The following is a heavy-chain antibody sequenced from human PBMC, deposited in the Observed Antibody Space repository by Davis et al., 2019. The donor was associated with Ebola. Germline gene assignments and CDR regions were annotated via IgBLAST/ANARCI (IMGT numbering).Heavy chain of an antibody. Sequence: SETLSLTCTVSGGSISSGGYYWSWVRQPPGKGLEWIGEIYHSGSTNYNPSLKSRVTISVDKSKNQFSLKLSSVTAADTAVYYCARDGVVPAANYGMDVWGQGTTVTVSS. CDR3: ARDGVVPAANYGMDV. D-gene: IGHD2-2*01. CDR2: IYHSGST. J-gene: IGHJ6*02. V-gene: IGHV4-39*07. CDR1: GGSISSGGYY.